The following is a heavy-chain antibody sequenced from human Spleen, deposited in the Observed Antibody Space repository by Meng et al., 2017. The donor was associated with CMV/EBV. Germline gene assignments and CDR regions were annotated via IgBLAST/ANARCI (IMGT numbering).Heavy chain of an antibody. D-gene: IGHD6-13*01. CDR2: IIPIFGTA. CDR3: ARWGPLAAAGRGYFDY. CDR1: GYTFTNYY. V-gene: IGHV1-69*05. Sequence: SVKVSCKASGYTFTNYYMHWVRQAPGQGLEWMGGIIPIFGTANYAQKFQGRVTITTDESTSTAYMELSSLRSEDTAVYYCARWGPLAAAGRGYFDYWGQGTLVTVSS. J-gene: IGHJ4*02.